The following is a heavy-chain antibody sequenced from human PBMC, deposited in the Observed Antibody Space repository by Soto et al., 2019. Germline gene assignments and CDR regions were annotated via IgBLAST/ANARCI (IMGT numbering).Heavy chain of an antibody. D-gene: IGHD2-2*01. J-gene: IGHJ5*02. CDR2: ISLYSDGA. V-gene: IGHV1-18*01. CDR1: GYTFSNYG. CDR3: ARVVPGAEAWFGP. Sequence: ASVKVSCKTSGYTFSNYGITWVRQAPGQPLEWLGWISLYSDGANYAQKFQGRVSMTTDTSTTTAYMELRSLRSDDTAVYYCARVVPGAEAWFGPWGQGTLVTVSS.